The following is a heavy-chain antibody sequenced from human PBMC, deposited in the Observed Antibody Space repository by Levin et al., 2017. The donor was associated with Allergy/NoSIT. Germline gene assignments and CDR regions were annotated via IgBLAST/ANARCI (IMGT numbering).Heavy chain of an antibody. J-gene: IGHJ4*02. D-gene: IGHD5-18*01. Sequence: LSLPCAASGFTFSTYAIHWVRQTPGKGLEWVAVISYDGSIQKYADSVKGRFTISRDNSKNTLSLRMTSLRPDDTAVYYCARESELWLRGLFDYWGQGTLVTVSS. CDR2: ISYDGSIQ. V-gene: IGHV3-30*14. CDR3: ARESELWLRGLFDY. CDR1: GFTFSTYA.